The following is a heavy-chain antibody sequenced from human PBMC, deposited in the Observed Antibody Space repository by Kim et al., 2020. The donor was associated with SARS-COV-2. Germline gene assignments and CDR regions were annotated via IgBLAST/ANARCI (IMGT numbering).Heavy chain of an antibody. D-gene: IGHD2-2*01. Sequence: SGPTLVNPTQTLTLTCTFSGFSLSTSGVGVGWIRQPPGKALEWLALIYWDDDKRYSPSLKSRLTITKDTSKNQVVLTMTNMDPVDTATYYCAHGLVRGYCSSTSCPSTFYYWGQGTLVTVSS. CDR3: AHGLVRGYCSSTSCPSTFYY. J-gene: IGHJ4*02. CDR1: GFSLSTSGVG. V-gene: IGHV2-5*02. CDR2: IYWDDDK.